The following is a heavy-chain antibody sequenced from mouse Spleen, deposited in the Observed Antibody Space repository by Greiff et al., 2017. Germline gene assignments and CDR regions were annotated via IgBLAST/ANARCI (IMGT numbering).Heavy chain of an antibody. CDR1: GFTIKNTY. D-gene: IGHD4-1*01. V-gene: IGHV1-9*01. CDR2: ILPGSGST. J-gene: IGHJ2*01. Sequence: QVQLQQSVAELVRPGASVKLSCTASGFTIKNTYMHWVKQRPGHGLEWIGEILPGSGSTNYNEKFKGKATFTADTSSTTAYMQLSSLTSEDSAVYYCARNWHYFDYWGQGTTLTVSS. CDR3: ARNWHYFDY.